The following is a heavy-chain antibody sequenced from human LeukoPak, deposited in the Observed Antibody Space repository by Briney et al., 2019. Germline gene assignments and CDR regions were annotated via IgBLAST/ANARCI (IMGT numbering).Heavy chain of an antibody. CDR3: AKSMNVVVVTAQTTFDY. CDR1: GFTFSSYA. Sequence: GGSLRLSSAASGFTFSSYAMSWVRQAPGKGLEWVSAISGSGGSTYYADSVKGRFTISRDNSKNTLYLQMNSLRAEDTAVYYCAKSMNVVVVTAQTTFDYWGQGTLVTVSS. CDR2: ISGSGGST. J-gene: IGHJ4*02. D-gene: IGHD2-21*02. V-gene: IGHV3-23*01.